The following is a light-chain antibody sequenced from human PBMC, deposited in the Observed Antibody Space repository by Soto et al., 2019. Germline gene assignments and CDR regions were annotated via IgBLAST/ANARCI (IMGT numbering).Light chain of an antibody. J-gene: IGLJ1*01. CDR3: SSYTGSSTYV. V-gene: IGLV2-14*03. CDR2: DVS. Sequence: QSVLTQPAPVSGSPGQSITISCTGTSNDVGGYNYVSWYQQHPGKAPKLMIYDVSNRPPGVSNRFSGSKSANTASLTISGLQTEYESDYYCSSYTGSSTYVFGTGTKVTVL. CDR1: SNDVGGYNY.